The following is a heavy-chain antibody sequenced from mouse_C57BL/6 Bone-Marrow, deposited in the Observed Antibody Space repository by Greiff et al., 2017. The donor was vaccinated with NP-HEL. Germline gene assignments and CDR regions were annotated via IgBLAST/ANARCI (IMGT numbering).Heavy chain of an antibody. CDR1: GFSLTSYG. D-gene: IGHD3-3*01. CDR3: AKEGLGLFDY. Sequence: VQLQQSGPGLVQPSQCLSITCTVSGFSLTSYGVHWVRQSPGKGLEWLGVIWRGGSTDYNAAVMSRLSITKDNSKSQVFFKMNSLQADDTAIYYCAKEGLGLFDYWGQGTTLTVSS. J-gene: IGHJ2*01. CDR2: IWRGGST. V-gene: IGHV2-5*01.